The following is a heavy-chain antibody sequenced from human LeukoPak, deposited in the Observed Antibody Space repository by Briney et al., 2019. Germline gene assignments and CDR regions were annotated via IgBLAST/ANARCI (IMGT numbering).Heavy chain of an antibody. CDR1: VDSVSGSGVA. J-gene: IGHJ4*02. D-gene: IGHD4-17*01. CDR2: TYYTSKWSN. Sequence: QRLSPSCVISVDSVSGSGVAWNWIRQSPSRGLEWLGRTYYTSKWSNDYAASVKNRLTINPDTSKNQFSLRLNSVTPEDTAVYYCARDKGTYGAFFDYWGQGTLVTVSS. V-gene: IGHV6-1*01. CDR3: ARDKGTYGAFFDY.